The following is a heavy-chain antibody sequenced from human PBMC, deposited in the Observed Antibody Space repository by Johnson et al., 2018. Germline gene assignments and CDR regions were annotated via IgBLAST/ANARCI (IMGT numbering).Heavy chain of an antibody. CDR1: GFTFSTYW. CDR2: IKQEGNEK. CDR3: ARGLLWFGDPRYLYYMDV. D-gene: IGHD3-10*01. J-gene: IGHJ6*03. V-gene: IGHV3-7*04. Sequence: VQLVESGGGLVQPGGSLRLSCAASGFTFSTYWMTWVRQAPGKGLEWVANIKQEGNEKYYVDSVNGRFTISRDNAKNSVYLQMTSLRAEDTAVYYCARGLLWFGDPRYLYYMDVWGKGTSFTVSS.